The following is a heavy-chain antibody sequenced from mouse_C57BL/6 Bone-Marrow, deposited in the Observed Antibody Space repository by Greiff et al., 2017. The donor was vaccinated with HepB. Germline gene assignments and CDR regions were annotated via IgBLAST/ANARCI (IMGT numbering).Heavy chain of an antibody. V-gene: IGHV5-4*01. CDR1: GFTFSSYA. CDR2: ISDGGSYT. D-gene: IGHD2-3*01. Sequence: EVQGVESGGGLVKPGGSLKLSCAASGFTFSSYAMSWVRQTPEKRLEWVATISDGGSYTYYPDNVKGRFTISGDNAKNNLYLQMSHLKSEDTAMYYCARDPLYVDYWGQGTTLTVSS. CDR3: ARDPLYVDY. J-gene: IGHJ2*01.